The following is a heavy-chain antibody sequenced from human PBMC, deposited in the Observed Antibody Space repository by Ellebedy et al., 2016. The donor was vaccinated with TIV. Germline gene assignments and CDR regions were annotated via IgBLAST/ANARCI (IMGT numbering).Heavy chain of an antibody. Sequence: ASVKVSCKASGYTFTSYGISWVRQAPGQGLEWMGWINPNSGGTNYAQKFQGRVTMTRDTSISTAYMELSRLRSDDTAVYYCARGGSSGWDTEEFDYWGQGTLVTVSS. J-gene: IGHJ4*02. D-gene: IGHD6-19*01. CDR2: INPNSGGT. V-gene: IGHV1-2*02. CDR3: ARGGSSGWDTEEFDY. CDR1: GYTFTSYG.